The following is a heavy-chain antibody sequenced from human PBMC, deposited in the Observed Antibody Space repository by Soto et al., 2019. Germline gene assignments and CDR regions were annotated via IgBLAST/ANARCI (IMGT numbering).Heavy chain of an antibody. CDR3: ARVFQDGWVEPGVVRGYLDT. CDR2: IIPIFGTT. Sequence: QVQLVQSGAEVKEPGSAVKVSCKAPADSFSSYGISWVRQAPGQGLEWMGGIIPIFGTTNYAEKFQGRVMITADEPTNTAYMELSSLRSEDTALYYCARVFQDGWVEPGVVRGYLDTWGRGTLVTVSS. V-gene: IGHV1-69*01. J-gene: IGHJ4*02. D-gene: IGHD3-3*01. CDR1: ADSFSSYG.